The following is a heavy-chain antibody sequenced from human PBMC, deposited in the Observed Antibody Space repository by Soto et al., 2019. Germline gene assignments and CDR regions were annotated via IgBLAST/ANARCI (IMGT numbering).Heavy chain of an antibody. CDR2: ISYDGSNK. D-gene: IGHD3-3*01. V-gene: IGHV3-30-3*01. Sequence: PGGSLRLSCAASGFTLSSYAMHWVLQAPGKGLEWVAVISYDGSNKYYADSVKGRFTISRDNSKNTLYLQMNSLRAEDTAVYYCARETYYDFWSGPYYGMDVWGQGTTVTVSS. CDR3: ARETYYDFWSGPYYGMDV. CDR1: GFTLSSYA. J-gene: IGHJ6*02.